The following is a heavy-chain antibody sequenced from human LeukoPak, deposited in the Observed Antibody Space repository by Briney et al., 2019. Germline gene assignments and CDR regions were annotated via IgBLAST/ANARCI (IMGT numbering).Heavy chain of an antibody. J-gene: IGHJ4*02. D-gene: IGHD3-22*01. V-gene: IGHV3-53*01. Sequence: GGSLRLTCAASGFTVSSNYMSWVRQAPGKGLEWVSIIYSGGSTYYADSVKGRFTISRDNSKNTLYLQLNSLRAEDTAVYYCARLHSLIRAQPDDCWGQGTLVTVSS. CDR3: ARLHSLIRAQPDDC. CDR2: IYSGGST. CDR1: GFTVSSNY.